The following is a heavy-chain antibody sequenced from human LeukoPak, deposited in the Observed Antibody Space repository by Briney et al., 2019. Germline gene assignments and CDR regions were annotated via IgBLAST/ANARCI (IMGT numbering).Heavy chain of an antibody. CDR1: GFTFSNYA. CDR2: ISHSGST. D-gene: IGHD2-2*01. J-gene: IGHJ4*02. V-gene: IGHV4-38-2*01. Sequence: GSLRLSCAASGFTFSNYAMSWVRQAPGKGLEWIGSISHSGSTYYNPSLKSRISISVDTSKNQFSLQLSSVTAADTAVYYCARQSCSSTSCYFSFGGAYEYWGQGTLVTVSS. CDR3: ARQSCSSTSCYFSFGGAYEY.